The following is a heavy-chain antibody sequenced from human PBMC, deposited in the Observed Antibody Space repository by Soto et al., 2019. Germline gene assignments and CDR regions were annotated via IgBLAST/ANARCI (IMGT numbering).Heavy chain of an antibody. CDR1: GGSVTSGNYC. D-gene: IGHD1-26*01. Sequence: PSETLSLTCTVSGGSVTSGNYCWSWIRQPPGKGLEWIGYVSYSGTTNYHPSLQSRVTISVDMSKHQLSLKLSSVPAADTAVYSCARDAGGYSGSYSFDYCGQGTPVTVSS. V-gene: IGHV4-61*01. CDR3: ARDAGGYSGSYSFDY. CDR2: VSYSGTT. J-gene: IGHJ4*02.